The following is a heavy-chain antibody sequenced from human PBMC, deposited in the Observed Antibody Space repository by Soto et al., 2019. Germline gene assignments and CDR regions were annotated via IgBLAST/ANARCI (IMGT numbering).Heavy chain of an antibody. D-gene: IGHD1-26*01. V-gene: IGHV3-9*01. Sequence: EVQLVESGGGLVQPGRSLRLSCAASGFRFDDYAMHWVRQAPGKGLEWVSGISWNSGSIDYADSVKGRFTISRYNAKNSLYQQIKRLRAADTALYYCAMGSTSAHNWFDPWGQGTLVTVSS. CDR3: AMGSTSAHNWFDP. J-gene: IGHJ5*02. CDR1: GFRFDDYA. CDR2: ISWNSGSI.